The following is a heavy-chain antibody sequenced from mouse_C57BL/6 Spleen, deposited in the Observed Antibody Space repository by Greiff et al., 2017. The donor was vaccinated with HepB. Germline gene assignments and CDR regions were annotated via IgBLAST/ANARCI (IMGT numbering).Heavy chain of an antibody. V-gene: IGHV1-19*01. CDR3: ASNWDGFAY. CDR1: GYTFTDYY. CDR2: INPYNGGT. D-gene: IGHD4-1*01. J-gene: IGHJ3*01. Sequence: VQLKESGPVLVKPGASVKMSCKASGYTFTDYYMNWVKQSHGKSLEWIGVINPYNGGTSYNQKFKGKATLTVDKSSSTAYMELNSLTSEDSAVYYCASNWDGFAYWGQGTLVTVSA.